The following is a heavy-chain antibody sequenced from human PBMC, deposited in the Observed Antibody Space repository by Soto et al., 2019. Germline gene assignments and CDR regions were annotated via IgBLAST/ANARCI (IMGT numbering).Heavy chain of an antibody. J-gene: IGHJ6*02. CDR1: GFTFSSYG. CDR2: IWYDGSNK. V-gene: IGHV3-33*01. D-gene: IGHD2-15*01. CDR3: GGHKGLRYYYYGLDV. Sequence: QVQLVESGGGVVQPGRSLRLSCAASGFTFSSYGMHWVRQAPGKGLEWVAVIWYDGSNKYYADSVKGRFTISRDNSKNTLYLQMTSLRAEDKAVYYCGGHKGLRYYYYGLDVWGQGTTVTVSS.